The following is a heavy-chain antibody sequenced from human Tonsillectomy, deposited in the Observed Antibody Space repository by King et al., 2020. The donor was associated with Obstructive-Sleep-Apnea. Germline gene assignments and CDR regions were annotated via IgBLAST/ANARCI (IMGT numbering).Heavy chain of an antibody. CDR3: ARVESFFRSGRFASPDFDY. D-gene: IGHD3-3*01. Sequence: VQLVQSGAEVKKPGASVKVSCKASGYTFTSYDINWVRQATGQGLEWMGWMNPNSGNTGYAQKFQGRVTMTRNTSISTAYMELSSLRSEDTAVYYCARVESFFRSGRFASPDFDYWGQGTLVTVSS. J-gene: IGHJ4*02. CDR1: GYTFTSYD. V-gene: IGHV1-8*01. CDR2: MNPNSGNT.